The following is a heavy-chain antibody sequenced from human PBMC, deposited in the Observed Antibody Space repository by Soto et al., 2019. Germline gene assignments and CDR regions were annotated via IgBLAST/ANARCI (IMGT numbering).Heavy chain of an antibody. Sequence: PGGSLRLSCAASGFTFSSYAMHWVRQAPGKGLEWVAVISYDGSNKYYADSVKGRFTISRDNSKNTLYLQMNSLRAEDTAVYYCARELAYYGMDVWGQGTTVTVSS. V-gene: IGHV3-30-3*01. CDR2: ISYDGSNK. CDR3: ARELAYYGMDV. J-gene: IGHJ6*02. D-gene: IGHD5-12*01. CDR1: GFTFSSYA.